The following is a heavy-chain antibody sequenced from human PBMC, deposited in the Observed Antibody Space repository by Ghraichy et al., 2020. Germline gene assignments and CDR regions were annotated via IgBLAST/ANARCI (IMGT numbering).Heavy chain of an antibody. V-gene: IGHV3-7*03. CDR3: ARGPSVYSGYDLDFDY. CDR1: GFTFSSYW. D-gene: IGHD5-12*01. J-gene: IGHJ4*02. Sequence: GSLRLSCAASGFTFSSYWMNWVRQAPGKGLEWVASIKQDGSEKYYVDSLKGRFTMSRDNAKNSLYLQMSSLRAEDTAVYYCARGPSVYSGYDLDFDYWGQGTLVTVSS. CDR2: IKQDGSEK.